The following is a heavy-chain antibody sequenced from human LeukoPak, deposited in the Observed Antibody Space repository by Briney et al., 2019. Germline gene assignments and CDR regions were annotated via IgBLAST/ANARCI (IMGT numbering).Heavy chain of an antibody. Sequence: PSETLSLTCTVSGGSISSSSYYWGWIRQPPWKGLEWIGSIYYSGSTYYNPSLKSRVTISVDTSKNQFSLKLSSVTAADTAVYYCAEGTKSFFDYWGQGTLVTVSS. V-gene: IGHV4-39*01. CDR1: GGSISSSSYY. CDR2: IYYSGST. J-gene: IGHJ4*02. D-gene: IGHD3-10*01. CDR3: AEGTKSFFDY.